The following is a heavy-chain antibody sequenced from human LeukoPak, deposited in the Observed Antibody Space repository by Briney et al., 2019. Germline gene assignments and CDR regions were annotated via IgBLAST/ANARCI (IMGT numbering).Heavy chain of an antibody. V-gene: IGHV4-39*07. CDR1: GGSISSSSFY. CDR2: ISYSGST. J-gene: IGHJ5*02. D-gene: IGHD3-3*01. CDR3: ARAPGITIFGVVIIPRVGWFDP. Sequence: SETLSLTCSVSGGSISSSSFYWGWVRQPPGKGLEWIGSISYSGSTNYNPSLKSRVTISVDTSKNQFSLKLSSVTAADTAVYYCARAPGITIFGVVIIPRVGWFDPWGQGTLVTVSS.